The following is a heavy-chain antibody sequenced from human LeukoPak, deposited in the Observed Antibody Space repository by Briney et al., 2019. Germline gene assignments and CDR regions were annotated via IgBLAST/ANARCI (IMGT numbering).Heavy chain of an antibody. Sequence: GASLKVSCKASGYTFTGYYMHWVRQAPGQGLEWMGWINPNIGGTNYAQKFKGRVTITRDTSISTASMELSRMRCDDTAVYYCARVFGSGSGSYYFDYWGQGTLVTVSS. CDR1: GYTFTGYY. CDR2: INPNIGGT. CDR3: ARVFGSGSGSYYFDY. J-gene: IGHJ4*02. D-gene: IGHD3-10*01. V-gene: IGHV1-2*02.